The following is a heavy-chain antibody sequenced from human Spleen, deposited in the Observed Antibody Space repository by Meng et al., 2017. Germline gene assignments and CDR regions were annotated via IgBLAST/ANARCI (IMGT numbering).Heavy chain of an antibody. CDR1: GFTFSSYN. CDR3: ARDADWVIFDH. D-gene: IGHD3-9*01. J-gene: IGHJ4*02. CDR2: INTDASIT. Sequence: GESLKISCAASGFTFSSYNMHWVRQTPGEGLVWVSRINTDASITTYADSVKGRFTIPRDDAKNTVYLQMNSLRAKDTAVYYCARDADWVIFDHWGQGALVTVSS. V-gene: IGHV3-74*03.